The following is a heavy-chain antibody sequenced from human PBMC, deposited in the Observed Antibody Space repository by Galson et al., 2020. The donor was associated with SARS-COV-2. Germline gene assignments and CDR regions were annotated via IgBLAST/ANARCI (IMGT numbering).Heavy chain of an antibody. J-gene: IGHJ4*02. V-gene: IGHV3-23*01. CDR3: ATPRTMVSLSGSFDY. Sequence: GGSLRLYCAASGFTFSSYAMSWVRQAPGKVLEWVSAISGSGGSTYSADSVKGRFTISRDNSKNTLYLQMNSLRAEDTAVYYCATPRTMVSLSGSFDYWGQGTLVTVSS. CDR1: GFTFSSYA. CDR2: ISGSGGST. D-gene: IGHD3-10*01.